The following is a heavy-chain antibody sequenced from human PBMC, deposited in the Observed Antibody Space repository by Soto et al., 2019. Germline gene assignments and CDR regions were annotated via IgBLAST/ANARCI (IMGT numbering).Heavy chain of an antibody. CDR2: INTGNGNT. CDR1: GYTFTKYA. V-gene: IGHV1-3*04. CDR3: ARGVCGGDCYFYGLDV. J-gene: IGHJ6*02. Sequence: ASVKVSCKASGYTFTKYAVHWVRQAPGQGLECVGWINTGNGNTKYSQKFQGRVTITRDTPAKTAYMELSSLRSEDTAVYYCARGVCGGDCYFYGLDVWGQGTTVTVSS. D-gene: IGHD2-21*01.